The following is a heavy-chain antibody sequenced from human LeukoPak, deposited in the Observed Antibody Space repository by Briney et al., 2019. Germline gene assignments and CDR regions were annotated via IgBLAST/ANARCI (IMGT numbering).Heavy chain of an antibody. CDR3: AREPADSSAPERPYYFDY. V-gene: IGHV1-2*02. CDR2: INPNSGGT. D-gene: IGHD3-22*01. J-gene: IGHJ4*02. Sequence: GASVKVSCKASGYTFTGYYMHWVRQAPGQGLEWMGWINPNSGGTNYAQKFQGRVTMTRDTSISTAYMELSRLRSDDTAVYYCAREPADSSAPERPYYFDYLGQGTLVTVSS. CDR1: GYTFTGYY.